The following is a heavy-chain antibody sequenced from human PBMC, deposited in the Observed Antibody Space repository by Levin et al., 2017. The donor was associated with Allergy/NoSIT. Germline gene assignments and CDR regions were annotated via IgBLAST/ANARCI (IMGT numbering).Heavy chain of an antibody. Sequence: GESLKISCAASGFTFSSYAMHWVRQAPGKGLEWVAVISYDGSNKYYADSVKGRFTISRDNSKNTLYLQMNSLRAEDTAVYYCTRELLHYFDYWGQGTLVTVSS. J-gene: IGHJ4*02. CDR1: GFTFSSYA. V-gene: IGHV3-30*04. CDR3: TRELLHYFDY. CDR2: ISYDGSNK. D-gene: IGHD1-26*01.